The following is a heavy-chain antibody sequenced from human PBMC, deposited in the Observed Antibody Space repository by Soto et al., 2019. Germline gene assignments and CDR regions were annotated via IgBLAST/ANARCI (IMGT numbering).Heavy chain of an antibody. CDR3: ARDNRWIAARRGGPRWLDS. CDR1: GYTFTSYG. V-gene: IGHV1-18*01. J-gene: IGHJ5*01. Sequence: ASVKVSCKASGYTFTSYGISWVRQAPGQGLEWMGWISAYNGNTNYAQKLQGRVTMTTDTSTSTAYVELRSLRSDDTAVYYCARDNRWIAARRGGPRWLDSWGQGTLVTVSS. D-gene: IGHD6-6*01. CDR2: ISAYNGNT.